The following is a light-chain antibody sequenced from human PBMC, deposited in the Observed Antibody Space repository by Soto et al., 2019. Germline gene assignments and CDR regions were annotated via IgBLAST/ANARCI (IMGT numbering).Light chain of an antibody. J-gene: IGKJ3*01. Sequence: DIQMTQSPSTLSASVGDRVTITCRASQSISSWLAWYQQKPGKAPKLLIYDASNLESGVSSRFSGSGSGTEFTLTISNLQPDDFATYYCQQYNSYSTFGPGTKVDI. V-gene: IGKV1-5*01. CDR3: QQYNSYST. CDR1: QSISSW. CDR2: DAS.